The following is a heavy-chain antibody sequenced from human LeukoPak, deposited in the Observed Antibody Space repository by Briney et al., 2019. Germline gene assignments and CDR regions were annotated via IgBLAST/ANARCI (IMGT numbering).Heavy chain of an antibody. V-gene: IGHV3-21*01. CDR3: ARDGGYSYGYGPTHFDY. CDR2: ISSSSSYI. D-gene: IGHD5-18*01. J-gene: IGHJ4*02. Sequence: GGSLRLSCEVSGFTFSSHTMNWVRQAPGKGLEWVSSISSSSSYIYYADSVKGRFTISRDNAKNSLYLQMNSLRAEDTAVYYCARDGGYSYGYGPTHFDYWGQGTLVTVSS. CDR1: GFTFSSHT.